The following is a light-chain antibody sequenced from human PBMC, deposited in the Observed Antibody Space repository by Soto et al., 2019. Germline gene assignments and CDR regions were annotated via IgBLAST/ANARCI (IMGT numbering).Light chain of an antibody. V-gene: IGKV1-27*01. CDR1: QGISDY. CDR3: QKYNGAPWT. Sequence: DVQMTQSPSSLSASVGDRVTITCRASQGISDYLAWYQQKPGKVPKLLIYAASTLQSGVPSRFSGSGYGTDFTLTISSLQPEDVATYYCQKYNGAPWTFGQGTKVEIK. CDR2: AAS. J-gene: IGKJ1*01.